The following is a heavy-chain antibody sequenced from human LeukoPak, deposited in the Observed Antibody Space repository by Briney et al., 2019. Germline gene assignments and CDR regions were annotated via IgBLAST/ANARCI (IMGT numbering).Heavy chain of an antibody. CDR1: GGTFSSYA. Sequence: EASVKVSCKASGGTFSSYAISWVRQAPGQGLEWMGGIIPIFGTANYAQKFQGRVTITADESTSTAYMELSSLRSEDTAVYYCARGGFVGDDSSGYYNYWGQGTLVTVSS. V-gene: IGHV1-69*13. D-gene: IGHD3-22*01. CDR2: IIPIFGTA. J-gene: IGHJ4*02. CDR3: ARGGFVGDDSSGYYNY.